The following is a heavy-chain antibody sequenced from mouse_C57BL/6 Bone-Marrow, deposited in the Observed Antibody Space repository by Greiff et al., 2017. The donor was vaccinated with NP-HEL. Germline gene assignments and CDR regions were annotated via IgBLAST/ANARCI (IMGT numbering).Heavy chain of an antibody. CDR2: IYPGSGST. CDR3: ARSYDYGSSYNWYFDV. J-gene: IGHJ1*03. Sequence: VQLQQPGAELVKPGASVKMSCKASGYTFTSYWITWVKQRPGQGLEWIGDIYPGSGSTNYNEKFKSKATLTVDTTSSTAYMQLSSLTSEDSAVYYCARSYDYGSSYNWYFDVWGTGTTVTVSS. D-gene: IGHD1-1*01. CDR1: GYTFTSYW. V-gene: IGHV1-55*01.